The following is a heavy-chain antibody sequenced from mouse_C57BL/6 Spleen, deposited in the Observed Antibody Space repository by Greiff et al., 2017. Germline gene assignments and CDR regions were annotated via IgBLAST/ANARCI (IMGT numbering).Heavy chain of an antibody. CDR1: GFTFSSYG. CDR3: ARQGMSDDGYFDV. Sequence: DVQLVQSGADLVKPGGSLKLSCAASGFTFSSYGMSWVRQTPVKRLEWVATISSGGSYTYYPDSVKGRFTISRDNAKNTLYLQMSSLKSEDTAMYYCARQGMSDDGYFDVWGTGTTVTVSS. J-gene: IGHJ1*03. CDR2: ISSGGSYT. D-gene: IGHD2-12*01. V-gene: IGHV5-6*01.